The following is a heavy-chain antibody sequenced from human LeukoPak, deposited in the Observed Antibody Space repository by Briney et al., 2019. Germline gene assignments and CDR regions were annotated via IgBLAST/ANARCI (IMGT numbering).Heavy chain of an antibody. CDR3: AKDRGIAAAGRSRMLYYFDY. V-gene: IGHV3-30*18. Sequence: GSLRLSCAASGFTFSSYGMHWVRQAPGKGLEWVAVISYDGSNKYYADSVKGRFTISRDNSKNTLYLQMNSLRAEDTAVYYCAKDRGIAAAGRSRMLYYFDYWGQGTLVTVSS. CDR1: GFTFSSYG. D-gene: IGHD6-13*01. CDR2: ISYDGSNK. J-gene: IGHJ4*02.